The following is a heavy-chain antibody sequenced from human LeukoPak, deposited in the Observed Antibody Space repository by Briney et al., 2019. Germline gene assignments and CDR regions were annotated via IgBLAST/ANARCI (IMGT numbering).Heavy chain of an antibody. D-gene: IGHD5-18*01. Sequence: GRSLRLSCAASGFRFNNYAMHWVRQPPGTGLEWVAVISMDGIQEYYADSVKGRFSISRDNSKNTLYLQMNSLRSEDTAVYYCAREVYSYALDALDLWGQGTTVTVSS. CDR3: AREVYSYALDALDL. CDR2: ISMDGIQE. J-gene: IGHJ3*01. V-gene: IGHV3-30*04. CDR1: GFRFNNYA.